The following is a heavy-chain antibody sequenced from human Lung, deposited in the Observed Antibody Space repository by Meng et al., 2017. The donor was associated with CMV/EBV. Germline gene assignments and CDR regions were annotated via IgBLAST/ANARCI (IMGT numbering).Heavy chain of an antibody. D-gene: IGHD3-3*01. CDR3: ARGGGSERFLEWLKD. V-gene: IGHV1-8*01. J-gene: IGHJ4*02. Sequence: ASVKVSCKTSGYNFTSYDINWVRQATGQGLEWRGWMNSNSGNTGVAQKFQGRITMTRDTSINTAYMELSSLKSEDTAICYCARGGGSERFLEWLKDWGQGTLVTGSS. CDR2: MNSNSGNT. CDR1: GYNFTSYD.